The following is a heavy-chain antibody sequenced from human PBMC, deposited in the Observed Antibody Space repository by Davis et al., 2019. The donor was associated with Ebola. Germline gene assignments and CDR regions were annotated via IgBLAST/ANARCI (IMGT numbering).Heavy chain of an antibody. V-gene: IGHV3-30*03. D-gene: IGHD3-10*01. Sequence: GGSLRLSCAASGFTFSSYAMHWVRQAPGKGLEWVAVISYDGDYKYYVDSVKGRFTISRDNSKNTLYLQMNGLRAEDTAVYYCARERPSPGLWFREFLDYWGQGTLVTVSS. J-gene: IGHJ4*02. CDR1: GFTFSSYA. CDR2: ISYDGDYK. CDR3: ARERPSPGLWFREFLDY.